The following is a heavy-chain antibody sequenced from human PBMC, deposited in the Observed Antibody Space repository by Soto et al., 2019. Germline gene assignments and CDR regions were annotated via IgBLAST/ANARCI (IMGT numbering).Heavy chain of an antibody. V-gene: IGHV3-33*01. D-gene: IGHD4-17*01. CDR2: IWYDGSNK. J-gene: IGHJ4*02. Sequence: QVQLVESGGGVVQPGRSLRLSCAASGFTFSSYGMHWVRQAPGKGLEWVAVIWYDGSNKYYADSVKGRFTISRDNSKNKMYLQMNSLRAEDTAVYYCARDSYGDYEASMALALGYWGQGTLVTVSS. CDR3: ARDSYGDYEASMALALGY. CDR1: GFTFSSYG.